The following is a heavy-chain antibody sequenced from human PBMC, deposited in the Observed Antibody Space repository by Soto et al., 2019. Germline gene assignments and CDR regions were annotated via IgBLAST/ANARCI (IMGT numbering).Heavy chain of an antibody. D-gene: IGHD3-10*02. CDR3: VEEFSCSYSVPVLHD. V-gene: IGHV3-23*05. Sequence: GGCLRLCGAASGFSVRRYAMAWVRHAPGKGLEWVSSIYCRXDKTFYARSVEGRFTISRDNIKNTLDMHMNGVRADDTDVYYCVEEFSCSYSVPVLHDGGQGSLVTVSS. CDR2: IYCRXDKT. J-gene: IGHJ4*02. CDR1: GFSVRRYA.